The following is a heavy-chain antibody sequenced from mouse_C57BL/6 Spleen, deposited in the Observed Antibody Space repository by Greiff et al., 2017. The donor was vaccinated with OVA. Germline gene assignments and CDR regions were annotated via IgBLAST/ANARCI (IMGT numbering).Heavy chain of an antibody. D-gene: IGHD1-1*01. J-gene: IGHJ1*03. CDR3: ARECSYEYFDV. CDR1: GYSITSGYD. CDR2: ISYSGST. Sequence: EVKVEESGPGMVKPSQSLSLTCTVTGYSITSGYDWHWIRHFPGNKLEWMGYISYSGSTNYNPSLKSRISITHDTSKNHFFLKLNSVTTEDTATYYCARECSYEYFDVWGTGTTVTVSS. V-gene: IGHV3-1*01.